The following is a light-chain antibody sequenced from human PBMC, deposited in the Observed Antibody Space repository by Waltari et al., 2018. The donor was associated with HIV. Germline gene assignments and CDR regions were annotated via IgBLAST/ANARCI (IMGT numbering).Light chain of an antibody. V-gene: IGKV3-15*01. Sequence: EIVMTQSPATLSVSPGERATLPCRASQSVSSNLASYQQKPGPAPRPLIYGASTRATGTPSSFSGTGSGTEFTLTISSLQSEDFAVYYCQQYKNWPPYTFGQGTKLAIK. CDR1: QSVSSN. CDR2: GAS. CDR3: QQYKNWPPYT. J-gene: IGKJ2*01.